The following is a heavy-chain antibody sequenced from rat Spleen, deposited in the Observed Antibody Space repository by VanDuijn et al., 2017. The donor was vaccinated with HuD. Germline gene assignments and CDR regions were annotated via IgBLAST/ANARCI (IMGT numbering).Heavy chain of an antibody. CDR1: GYSITSNY. CDR3: ARGDYSSPRGGY. D-gene: IGHD1-2*01. J-gene: IGHJ2*01. CDR2: INSAGST. V-gene: IGHV3-3*01. Sequence: EVQLQESGPGLVGPSQSLSLTCSVTGYSITSNYWGWIRKFPGNKLEWMGYINSAGSTSYNPSLKSRISITRDTSKNQFFLQVNSVITEDTATYYCARGDYSSPRGGYWGQGVMVTVSS.